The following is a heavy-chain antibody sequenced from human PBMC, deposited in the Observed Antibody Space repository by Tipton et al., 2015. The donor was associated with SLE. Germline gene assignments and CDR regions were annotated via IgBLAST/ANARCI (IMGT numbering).Heavy chain of an antibody. V-gene: IGHV4-61*02. Sequence: TLSLTCTVSGGSISSGSYYWSWIRQPAGKGLEWIGRIYTSGSTNYNPSLKSRVTISVDTSKNQFSLKLSSVTAADTAVYYCARGAGDDYCSYYVDCWGKGTAVAFSS. D-gene: IGHD7-27*01. CDR2: IYTSGST. J-gene: IGHJ6*03. CDR3: ARGAGDDYCSYYVDC. CDR1: GGSISSGSYY.